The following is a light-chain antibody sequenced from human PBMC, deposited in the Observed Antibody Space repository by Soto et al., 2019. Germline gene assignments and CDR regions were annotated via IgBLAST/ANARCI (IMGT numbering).Light chain of an antibody. Sequence: EIVMTQSPATLSVSPGERVTLSCRASQSVSRNLAWYQQRPGQVPRLLIYSSSTRATGIPARLSASGSGTEFTLTISSLQSEDFAVYYCQQYNDWPRTFGQGTKVEI. CDR1: QSVSRN. CDR2: SSS. V-gene: IGKV3-15*01. CDR3: QQYNDWPRT. J-gene: IGKJ1*01.